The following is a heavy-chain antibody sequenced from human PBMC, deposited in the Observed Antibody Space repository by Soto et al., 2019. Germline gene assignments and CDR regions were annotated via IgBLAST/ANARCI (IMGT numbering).Heavy chain of an antibody. CDR2: ISGGGDTT. CDR3: AKGRGGSGSLTPRVDF. CDR1: GFTFNNYA. Sequence: EVQLLESGGGLVQPGGSLRLSCAASGFTFNNYAMTWVRQAPGKGLEWVSAISGGGDTTSYAGSVKGRFTGSRDGSKNTLYLQMSSLRAEDTALYYCAKGRGGSGSLTPRVDFWGQGTLFTVSS. D-gene: IGHD3-10*01. J-gene: IGHJ4*02. V-gene: IGHV3-23*01.